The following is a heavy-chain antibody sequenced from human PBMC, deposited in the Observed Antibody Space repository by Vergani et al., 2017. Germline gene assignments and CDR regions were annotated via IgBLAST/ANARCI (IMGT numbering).Heavy chain of an antibody. D-gene: IGHD2-15*01. CDR2: TRYDGIVE. V-gene: IGHV3-30*02. J-gene: IGHJ4*02. Sequence: VQLVESGGGLVQPGRSLRLSCAASGFTFDDYGMHWVRQAPGKGLEWVAFTRYDGIVEYYGDSVRGRFTISRDNSKNTLYLQMNRLRPEDTAVYYCATAGAAYCRGASCYDFFEYWGQGTLVTVAS. CDR3: ATAGAAYCRGASCYDFFEY. CDR1: GFTFDDYG.